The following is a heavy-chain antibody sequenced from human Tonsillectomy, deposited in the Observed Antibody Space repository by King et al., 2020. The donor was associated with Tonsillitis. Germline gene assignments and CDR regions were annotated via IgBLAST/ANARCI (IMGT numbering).Heavy chain of an antibody. CDR2: INPNSGGT. J-gene: IGHJ4*02. CDR1: GYTFTDYY. Sequence: VQLVESGAEVKTPGASVKVSCRASGYTFTDYYMHWVRQAPGQGLEWMGWINPNSGGTNSAQKFQGRVTMTRDTSISTAYMELSGLRSDDTAVYYCARSGPTLTTIVVIPFDYWGQGTLVTVSS. CDR3: ARSGPTLTTIVVIPFDY. V-gene: IGHV1-2*02. D-gene: IGHD3-22*01.